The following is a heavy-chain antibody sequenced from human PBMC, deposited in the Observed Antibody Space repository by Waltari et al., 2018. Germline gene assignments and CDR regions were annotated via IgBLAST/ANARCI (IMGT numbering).Heavy chain of an antibody. Sequence: EVQLLESGGGLVQPGGSLRLSCAVSGYTFSAYAMHWGRQAPGKGLEWVSGINDGGGSTYYADSVKGRFTISRDNSRKMLFLQMSGLRAEDTAIYYCAKETLRWFDYWGQGTLVAVSS. CDR3: AKETLRWFDY. CDR2: INDGGGST. CDR1: GYTFSAYA. D-gene: IGHD5-12*01. J-gene: IGHJ4*02. V-gene: IGHV3-23*01.